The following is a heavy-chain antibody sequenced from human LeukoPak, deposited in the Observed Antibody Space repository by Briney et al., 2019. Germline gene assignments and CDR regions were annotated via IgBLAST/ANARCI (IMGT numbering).Heavy chain of an antibody. CDR3: ARQAGPLDY. D-gene: IGHD6-19*01. J-gene: IGHJ4*02. CDR2: IYYSGST. CDR1: GGSISSSSYY. Sequence: SETLSLTCTVSGGSISSSSYYWGWIRQPPGKGLEWIGSIYYSGSTYYNPSLKSRVTISVDTSKNQFPLKLSSVTAADTAVYYCARQAGPLDYWGQGTLVTVSS. V-gene: IGHV4-39*01.